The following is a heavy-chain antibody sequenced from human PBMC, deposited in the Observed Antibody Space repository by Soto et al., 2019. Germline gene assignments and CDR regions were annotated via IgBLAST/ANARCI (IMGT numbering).Heavy chain of an antibody. CDR1: GFTFSKYA. CDR3: AKDLTSMVRVVLPSP. D-gene: IGHD3-10*01. V-gene: IGHV3-23*01. Sequence: EVQLLHSGGGWVQPGGSLRLSCAASGFTFSKYAMAWVRQAPGKGLEWVSSISGSGVIKYYADSVQGRFTIARDNSSNSLAVQMNSLRAEDTAMYYCAKDLTSMVRVVLPSPWGQGILVTVSS. CDR2: ISGSGVIK. J-gene: IGHJ5*02.